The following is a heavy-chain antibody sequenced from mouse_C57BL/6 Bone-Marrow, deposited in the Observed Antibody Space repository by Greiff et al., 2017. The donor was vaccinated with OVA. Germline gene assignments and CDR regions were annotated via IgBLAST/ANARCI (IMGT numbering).Heavy chain of an antibody. CDR1: GYSFTGYY. D-gene: IGHD3-3*01. V-gene: IGHV1-31*01. J-gene: IGHJ2*01. Sequence: EVQLQQSGPELVKPGASVKISCKASGYSFTGYYMHWVKQSHGHILDWIGYIYPYTGVSCYNQQFKGKATLTVDKSSSTPYIELRSLPSADAAVYYCARGTGFDYWGQGTTLTVSS. CDR2: IYPYTGVS. CDR3: ARGTGFDY.